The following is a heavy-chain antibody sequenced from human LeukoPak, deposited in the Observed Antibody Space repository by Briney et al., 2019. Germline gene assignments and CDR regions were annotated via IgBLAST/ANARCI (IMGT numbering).Heavy chain of an antibody. D-gene: IGHD5-18*01. Sequence: PGGSLRLSCAASGFTFSSYSMNWVRQAPGKGLEWVSSISSSSSYIYYADSVKGRFTISRDNAKNSLYLQMNSLRAEDTAVYYCAREGFPPYTAMVTWGQGTLDTVSS. CDR1: GFTFSSYS. J-gene: IGHJ4*02. CDR2: ISSSSSYI. V-gene: IGHV3-21*01. CDR3: AREGFPPYTAMVT.